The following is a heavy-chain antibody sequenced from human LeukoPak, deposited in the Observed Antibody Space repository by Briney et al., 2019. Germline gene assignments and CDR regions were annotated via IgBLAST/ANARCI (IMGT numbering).Heavy chain of an antibody. J-gene: IGHJ5*02. CDR2: INHSGST. Sequence: MTSETLSLTCAVYGGSFSGYYWSWIRQPPGKGLEWIGEINHSGSTNYNPSLKSRVTISVDTSKNQFSLKLSSVTAADTAVYYCARRSRYCSSTSCSRFDPWGQGTLVTVSS. CDR3: ARRSRYCSSTSCSRFDP. V-gene: IGHV4-34*01. CDR1: GGSFSGYY. D-gene: IGHD2-2*01.